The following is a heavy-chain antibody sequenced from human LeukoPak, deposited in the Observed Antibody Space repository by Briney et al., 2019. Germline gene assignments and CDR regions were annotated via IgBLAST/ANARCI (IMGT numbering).Heavy chain of an antibody. CDR1: GFSFTSYW. J-gene: IGHJ4*02. CDR3: ARFWTGYSDY. V-gene: IGHV5-51*01. D-gene: IGHD3/OR15-3a*01. CDR2: IYPADSDT. Sequence: GESRKIFCKGSGFSFTSYWFGWVRQMPGKGLEWMGLIYPADSDTRYSPSFQGQVTISADGSISTAYLQWSSLKASDTAMYYCARFWTGYSDYWGQGTLVTVSS.